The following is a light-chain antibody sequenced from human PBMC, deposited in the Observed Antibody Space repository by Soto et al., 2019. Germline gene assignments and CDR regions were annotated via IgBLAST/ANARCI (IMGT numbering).Light chain of an antibody. CDR1: SSDVGGYNY. CDR2: DVH. Sequence: QSALTQPASVSGSPGQSITISCTGTSSDVGGYNYVSWYQQHPGKAPKLMIYDVHNRPSGVSNRFSGSKSGNTASLTISGLQAEDEGDYYCSSYTSSITLVFGGGTKLTVL. V-gene: IGLV2-14*01. J-gene: IGLJ2*01. CDR3: SSYTSSITLV.